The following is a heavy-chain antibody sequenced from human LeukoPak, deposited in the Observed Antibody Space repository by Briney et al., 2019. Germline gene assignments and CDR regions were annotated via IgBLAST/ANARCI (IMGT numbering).Heavy chain of an antibody. V-gene: IGHV4-39*01. Sequence: SETLSLTCIVSGGSISSSYYWGWIRQPPGKGLEWIGNIYHSGSTYYNPSLKSRVTIFVDTSKNQFSLKLTSVTAADTAVYYCARLHNSPADGFDIWGQGTMVIVSS. J-gene: IGHJ3*02. CDR1: GGSISSSYY. CDR2: IYHSGST. CDR3: ARLHNSPADGFDI. D-gene: IGHD5-24*01.